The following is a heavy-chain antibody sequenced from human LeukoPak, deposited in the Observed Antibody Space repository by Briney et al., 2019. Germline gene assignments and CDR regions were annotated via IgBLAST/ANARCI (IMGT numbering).Heavy chain of an antibody. Sequence: SGTLCLTCAVSGGSISTYYLSWIRQPAGNGLEWIGGIYTSGSAKYNPSPTRRGTMLLDTYTNQISLLQSTVTAAEPAAYYCAGDLALGAFYIWGQGTMVTASA. J-gene: IGHJ3*02. V-gene: IGHV4-4*07. CDR3: AGDLALGAFYI. CDR1: GGSISTYY. CDR2: IYTSGSA.